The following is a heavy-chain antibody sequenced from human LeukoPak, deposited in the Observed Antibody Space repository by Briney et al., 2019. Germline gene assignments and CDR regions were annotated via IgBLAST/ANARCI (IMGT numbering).Heavy chain of an antibody. J-gene: IGHJ4*02. D-gene: IGHD3-10*01. CDR1: GGSISSGGYY. CDR3: ARIYGSGSYYLYYFDY. CDR2: IYYSGST. Sequence: TLSLTCTVSGGSISSGGYYWSWIRQHPGKGLEWIGYIYYSGSTYYNPSLKSRVTISVDTSKNQFSLKLSSVTAADTAVYYCARIYGSGSYYLYYFDYWGQGTLVTVSS. V-gene: IGHV4-31*03.